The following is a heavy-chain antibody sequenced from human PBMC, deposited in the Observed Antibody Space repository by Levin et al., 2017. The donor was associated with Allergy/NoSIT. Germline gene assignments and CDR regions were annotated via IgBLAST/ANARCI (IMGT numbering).Heavy chain of an antibody. D-gene: IGHD2-15*01. CDR2: ISGSGGST. CDR1: GFTFSSYA. CDR3: AKLGVVVVAATLFDY. V-gene: IGHV3-23*01. J-gene: IGHJ4*02. Sequence: GGSLRLSCAASGFTFSSYAMSWVHQAPGKGLEWVSAISGSGGSTYYADSVKGRFTISRDNSKNTLYLQMNSLRAEDTAVYYCAKLGVVVVAATLFDYWGQGTLVTVSS.